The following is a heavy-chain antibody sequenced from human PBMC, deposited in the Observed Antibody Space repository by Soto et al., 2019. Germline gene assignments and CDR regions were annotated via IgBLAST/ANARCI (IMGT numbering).Heavy chain of an antibody. Sequence: TSETLSLTCTVSGGSISSYYWSWIRQPPGKGLEWIGYIYYSGSTNYNPSLKSRVTISVDTSKNQFSLKLSSVTAADTAAYYCARASVGSSWYYYNFDYWGQGTLVTVSS. D-gene: IGHD6-13*01. CDR1: GGSISSYY. J-gene: IGHJ4*02. CDR2: IYYSGST. V-gene: IGHV4-59*01. CDR3: ARASVGSSWYYYNFDY.